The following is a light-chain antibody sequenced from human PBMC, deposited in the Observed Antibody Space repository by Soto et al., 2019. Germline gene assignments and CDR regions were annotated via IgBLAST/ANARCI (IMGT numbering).Light chain of an antibody. Sequence: DTQLTKSPSFLSASVEDRVTITCLASQGISNYLAWYQQKPGKAPNLLLYVPSTLQNGVPSRISGRGSGTEFSLTRSSVQPEDFATYYCQKLNNYQYTFGQGTKL. V-gene: IGKV1-9*01. CDR1: QGISNY. J-gene: IGKJ2*01. CDR3: QKLNNYQYT. CDR2: VPS.